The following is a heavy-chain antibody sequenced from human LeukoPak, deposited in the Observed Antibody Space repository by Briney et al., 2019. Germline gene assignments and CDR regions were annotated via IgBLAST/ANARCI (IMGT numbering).Heavy chain of an antibody. Sequence: PSETLSLTCTVSGGSISSYYWSWIRQPPGKGLEWIGYIYYSGSTNYNPSLKSRVTISVDTSKNQFSLKLSSVTAADTAVYYCARDPSGWYFDYWGQGTLVTVSS. J-gene: IGHJ4*02. CDR1: GGSISSYY. D-gene: IGHD6-19*01. CDR3: ARDPSGWYFDY. CDR2: IYYSGST. V-gene: IGHV4-59*01.